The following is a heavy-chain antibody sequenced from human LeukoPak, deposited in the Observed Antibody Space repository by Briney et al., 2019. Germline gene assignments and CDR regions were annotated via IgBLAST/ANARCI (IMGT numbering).Heavy chain of an antibody. D-gene: IGHD4-23*01. CDR1: GFTFSNYD. Sequence: GRSLRLSCAASGFTFSNYDMNWVRQAPGKRLEWVSSISGYSTSAYYADSVKGRFTISRDNSKCTLYLQMNSLRAEDTAIYYCANSKTTVANFDYWGQGTLVTVSS. J-gene: IGHJ4*02. CDR3: ANSKTTVANFDY. V-gene: IGHV3-23*01. CDR2: ISGYSTSA.